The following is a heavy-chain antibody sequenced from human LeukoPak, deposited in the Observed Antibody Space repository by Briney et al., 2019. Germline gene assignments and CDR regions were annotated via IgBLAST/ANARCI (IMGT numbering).Heavy chain of an antibody. D-gene: IGHD3-22*01. V-gene: IGHV1-69*01. J-gene: IGHJ3*02. Sequence: GSSVKVSCKASGGTFSSYAISWVRQAPGQGLEWMGGIIPIFGTANYAQKSQGRVTITADGSTSTAYMELSSLRSEDTAVYYCARLSSGYRWHAFDIWGQGTMVTVSS. CDR2: IIPIFGTA. CDR1: GGTFSSYA. CDR3: ARLSSGYRWHAFDI.